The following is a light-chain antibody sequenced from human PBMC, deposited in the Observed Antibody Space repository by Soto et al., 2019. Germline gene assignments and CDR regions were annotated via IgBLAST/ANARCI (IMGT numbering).Light chain of an antibody. J-gene: IGLJ2*01. CDR3: QTWGTGILVV. CDR1: SGHSSYA. CDR2: LDSDGSH. Sequence: QLVLTQSPSASASLGASVKLTCTLSSGHSSYAIAWHQQQPEKGPRYLMKLDSDGSHTKGDAIPDRFSGSISGAERYLTISSLPSEDEADYYCQTWGTGILVVFGGGIKLTVL. V-gene: IGLV4-69*01.